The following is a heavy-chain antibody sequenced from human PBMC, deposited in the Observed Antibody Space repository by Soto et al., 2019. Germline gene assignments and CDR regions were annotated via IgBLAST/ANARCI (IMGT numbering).Heavy chain of an antibody. D-gene: IGHD3-3*01. Sequence: QVHLVESGGGVVRPGRSLRLSCAASGFTFSSHGMHWIRQAPGKGLEWVAVIPYDGSHQYYADSVKGRFSISRDNSKNTLYLQMNSLRAEDTAVYYCAKLRVLEWEVQESDYWGQGTLVSVSS. J-gene: IGHJ4*02. CDR3: AKLRVLEWEVQESDY. V-gene: IGHV3-30*18. CDR1: GFTFSSHG. CDR2: IPYDGSHQ.